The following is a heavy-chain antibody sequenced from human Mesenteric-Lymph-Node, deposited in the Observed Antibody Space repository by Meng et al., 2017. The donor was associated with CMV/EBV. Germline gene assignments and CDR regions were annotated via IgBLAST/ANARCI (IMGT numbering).Heavy chain of an antibody. CDR1: AYTFSNFY. CDR2: SNPSGGA. V-gene: IGHV1-46*03. CDR3: ASAVSHDFWTAGMDV. D-gene: IGHD3-3*01. Sequence: ASVKVSCKASAYTFSNFYVHWVRQAPGQGLEWMGRSNPSGGAFYERKFQGRVTMTRDTSTTTVHMELDSLNSYDTAIYYCASAVSHDFWTAGMDVWGQGTTVTVSS. J-gene: IGHJ6*02.